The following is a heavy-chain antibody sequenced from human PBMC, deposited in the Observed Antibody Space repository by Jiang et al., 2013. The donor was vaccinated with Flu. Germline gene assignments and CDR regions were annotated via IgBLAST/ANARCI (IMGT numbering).Heavy chain of an antibody. Sequence: TLSLTCTVSGGSISSSTYYWAWIRQLPGKGLEWIGYIYHSGSTSYNPSLQSRVTISIDTSKNQFSLKVNSVTAADTAVYFCARDGAYCTGGDCFPQVDYWGQGTLVTVSS. J-gene: IGHJ4*02. CDR3: ARDGAYCTGGDCFPQVDY. CDR2: IYHSGST. V-gene: IGHV4-31*03. D-gene: IGHD2-8*02. CDR1: GGSISSSTYY.